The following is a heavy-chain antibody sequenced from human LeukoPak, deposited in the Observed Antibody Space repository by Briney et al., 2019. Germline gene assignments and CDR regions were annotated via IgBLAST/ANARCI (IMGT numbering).Heavy chain of an antibody. J-gene: IGHJ3*02. V-gene: IGHV4-59*01. CDR2: SYYSGTT. D-gene: IGHD1-26*01. Sequence: SDTLSLTCTVSDGSFSNYDWSWIRQPPGKGLEWLEFSYYSGTTNYNPSPKSRATLSIDTSKNQFSLNLRSVTAADTAVYYCARGGSLVGTTPHDTFDIWGQGTMVTVSS. CDR1: DGSFSNYD. CDR3: ARGGSLVGTTPHDTFDI.